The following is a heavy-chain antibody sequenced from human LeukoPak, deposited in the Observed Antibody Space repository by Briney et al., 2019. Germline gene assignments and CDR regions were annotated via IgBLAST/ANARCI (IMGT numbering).Heavy chain of an antibody. J-gene: IGHJ3*02. CDR1: GGSFSGHY. CDR3: ARHSTTTSIAARPVLYAFDI. CDR2: INHSGST. Sequence: KPSETLSLTCAVYGGSFSGHYWSWIRQPPGKGLEWIGEINHSGSTNYSPSLKSRVTISVDTSKNQFSLKLSSVTAADTAVYYCARHSTTTSIAARPVLYAFDIWGQGTMVTVSS. D-gene: IGHD6-6*01. V-gene: IGHV4-34*01.